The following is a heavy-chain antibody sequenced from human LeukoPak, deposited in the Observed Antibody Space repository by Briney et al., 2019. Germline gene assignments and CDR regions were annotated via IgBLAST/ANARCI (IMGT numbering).Heavy chain of an antibody. Sequence: ASVKISCKVSGYTFTDYYMHWVQQAPGKGLEWMGLVDTEDGETIYAEKFQGRVTITADTSTDTAYMELSSLRSEDTAVYYCATSRKHCSSTSCYVVDYWGQGTLVTVSS. CDR2: VDTEDGET. CDR1: GYTFTDYY. CDR3: ATSRKHCSSTSCYVVDY. D-gene: IGHD2-2*01. V-gene: IGHV1-69-2*01. J-gene: IGHJ4*02.